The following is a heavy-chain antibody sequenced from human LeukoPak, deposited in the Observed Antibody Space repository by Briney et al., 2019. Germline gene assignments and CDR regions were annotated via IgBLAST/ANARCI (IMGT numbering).Heavy chain of an antibody. V-gene: IGHV1-69*04. Sequence: SVKVSCKASGGTFSSYAISWVRQAPGQGLEWMGRIIPILGIANYAQKFQGRVTITADKSTSTAYMELSSLRSEDTAVYYCAREFEGGPFDYRGQGTLVTVSS. CDR1: GGTFSSYA. CDR2: IIPILGIA. J-gene: IGHJ4*02. D-gene: IGHD3-16*01. CDR3: AREFEGGPFDY.